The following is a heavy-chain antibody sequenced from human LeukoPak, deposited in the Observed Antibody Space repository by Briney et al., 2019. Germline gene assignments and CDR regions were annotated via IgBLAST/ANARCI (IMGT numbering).Heavy chain of an antibody. J-gene: IGHJ3*02. D-gene: IGHD3-22*01. V-gene: IGHV3-7*01. CDR2: INQDGSEK. CDR3: ARALYYYDSSGYYYDAFDI. CDR1: GFTFSDFW. Sequence: PGGSLRLSCGASGFTFSDFWMNWVRQAPGKGLEWVANINQDGSEKYYVDSVKGRFTISRDNAKNSLYLQMNSLRAEDTAVYYCARALYYYDSSGYYYDAFDIWGQGTMVTVSS.